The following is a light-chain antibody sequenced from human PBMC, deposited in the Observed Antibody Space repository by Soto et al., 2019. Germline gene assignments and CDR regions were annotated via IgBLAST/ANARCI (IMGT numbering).Light chain of an antibody. J-gene: IGLJ3*02. Sequence: QSVLTQPPSVSAAPGQKVTIPYSGSSSNIGRFYVSWFQQLPGTAPKLLIYDNNKRPSGVPDRFSGSKSGTSATLGITGLQTGDEADYYCGTWDSSLSAWVFGGGTKLTVL. V-gene: IGLV1-51*01. CDR1: SSNIGRFY. CDR3: GTWDSSLSAWV. CDR2: DNN.